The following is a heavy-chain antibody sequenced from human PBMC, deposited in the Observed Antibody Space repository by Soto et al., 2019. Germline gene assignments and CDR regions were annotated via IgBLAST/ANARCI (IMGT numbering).Heavy chain of an antibody. D-gene: IGHD2-8*02. V-gene: IGHV1-69*01. CDR2: VIPILGQA. J-gene: IGHJ4*02. CDR1: GGIFSSYA. Sequence: QVQLVQSGAEVKKPGSSVKVSCKASGGIFSSYAISWLRQAPGQGLEWMGAVIPILGQAYYAHTFQDRVTIAADESTRTAYMELSILRSDDKAVYFCARVGGVGAPPGADYWGQGTLVTVSS. CDR3: ARVGGVGAPPGADY.